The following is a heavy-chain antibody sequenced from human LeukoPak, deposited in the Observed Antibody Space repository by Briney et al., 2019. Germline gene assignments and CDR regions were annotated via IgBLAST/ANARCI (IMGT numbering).Heavy chain of an antibody. CDR1: GFTFSTYS. CDR3: ARDQTTYLTTTEYKWFDP. V-gene: IGHV3-21*01. D-gene: IGHD1-1*01. Sequence: PGGSLRLSCAASGFTFSTYSMNWVRQAPGKGLEWVASISSSSIYIHYADSVKGRFTIFRDNAKNSLYLQMNSLRAEDTAVYYCARDQTTYLTTTEYKWFDPWGQGTLVTVSS. CDR2: ISSSSIYI. J-gene: IGHJ5*02.